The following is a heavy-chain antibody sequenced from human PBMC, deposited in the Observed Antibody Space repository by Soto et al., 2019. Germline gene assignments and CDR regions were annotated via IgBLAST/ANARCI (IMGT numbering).Heavy chain of an antibody. CDR2: IYHRGTS. D-gene: IGHD2-15*01. CDR1: GGSISSGAYS. J-gene: IGHJ5*02. CDR3: ARTLDSGRSAGTNWLDP. Sequence: PSETLSLTCTVSGGSISSGAYSWSWIRLPPGRRLEWIGYIYHRGTSHYNPSVKSRVTMSVDRAKNQFSVNLRSVTAADTAVYYCARTLDSGRSAGTNWLDPWAQGTLVTVSS. V-gene: IGHV4-30-2*01.